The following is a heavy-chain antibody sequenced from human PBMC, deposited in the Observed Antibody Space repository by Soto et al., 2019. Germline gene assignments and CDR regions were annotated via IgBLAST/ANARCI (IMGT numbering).Heavy chain of an antibody. CDR2: FYYSGTT. CDR1: GGSVTGGSYY. J-gene: IGHJ4*02. D-gene: IGHD3-9*01. CDR3: ARTSHDRTGYYYFDY. Sequence: SETLSLTCTVSGGSVTGGSYYWSWIRQSPAKGLEWIGYFYYSGTTNYNPSLKSRVTISADTSKNQVSLTVNSVTAADTAVYYCARTSHDRTGYYYFDYWGRGTLVTVSS. V-gene: IGHV4-61*01.